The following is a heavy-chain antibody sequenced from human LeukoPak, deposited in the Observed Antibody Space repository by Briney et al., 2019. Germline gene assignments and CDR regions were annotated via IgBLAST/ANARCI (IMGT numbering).Heavy chain of an antibody. V-gene: IGHV3-48*01. J-gene: IGHJ4*02. CDR2: ISHTSDSI. D-gene: IGHD5-24*01. Sequence: GGSLRLSCVASGFTFRIYGMNWVRQAPGKGPEWVSYISHTSDSILYADSVKGRFTMSRDNAKKSLYLQMNSLRTEDSAVYYCARATRNGYDYWGQGTLVTVSS. CDR1: GFTFRIYG. CDR3: ARATRNGYDY.